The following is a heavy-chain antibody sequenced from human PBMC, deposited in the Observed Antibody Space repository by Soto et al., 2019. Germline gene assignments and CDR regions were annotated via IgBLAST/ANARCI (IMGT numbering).Heavy chain of an antibody. J-gene: IGHJ3*02. D-gene: IGHD3-22*01. CDR1: GGTFSSYA. V-gene: IGHV1-69*13. CDR3: ARDRGYYDSSGYIPGAFDI. Sequence: ASVKVSCKASGGTFSSYAISWVRQAPGQGLEWMGGIIPIFGTANYAQKFQGRVTITADESTSTAYMELSSLRSEDTAVYYCARDRGYYDSSGYIPGAFDIWGQGTIVTVS. CDR2: IIPIFGTA.